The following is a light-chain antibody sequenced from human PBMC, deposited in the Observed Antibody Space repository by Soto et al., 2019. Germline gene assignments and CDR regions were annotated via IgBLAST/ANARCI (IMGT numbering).Light chain of an antibody. Sequence: EIVLTQSPATLSLSPGDRATLSCRASQRIGTYLAWYQQKRGQAPRLLIYDSSNRATGIPARFIGSGSGTDFTLTISSLEPEDFAVYFCQHRSNSPPTWTFGQGTKVEIK. CDR3: QHRSNSPPTWT. CDR2: DSS. V-gene: IGKV3-11*01. J-gene: IGKJ1*01. CDR1: QRIGTY.